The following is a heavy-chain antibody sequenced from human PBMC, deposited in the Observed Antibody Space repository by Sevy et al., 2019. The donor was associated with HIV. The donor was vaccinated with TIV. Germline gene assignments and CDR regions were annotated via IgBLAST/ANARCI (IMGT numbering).Heavy chain of an antibody. V-gene: IGHV4-34*01. CDR1: GGSFSGYY. J-gene: IGHJ4*02. Sequence: SETLSLTCAVYGGSFSGYYWSWIRQPPGKGLEWIGEIIPRGITKYNPSLKSRVTISIATSKNKFSLKVKSVTAAETAIYYCARGQWEHPYWGQGTQVTVSS. D-gene: IGHD1-26*01. CDR3: ARGQWEHPY. CDR2: IIPRGIT.